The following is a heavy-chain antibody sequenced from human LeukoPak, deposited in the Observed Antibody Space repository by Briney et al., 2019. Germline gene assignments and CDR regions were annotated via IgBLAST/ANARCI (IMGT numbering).Heavy chain of an antibody. Sequence: SETLSLTCTVSGGSISSSSYYWSWIRQPPGKGLEWIGEINHSGSTNYNPSLKSRVTISVDTSKNQFSLKLSSVTAADTAVYYCASLIAVAGNTGNAFDMWGPGTMVTVSS. J-gene: IGHJ3*02. CDR2: INHSGST. V-gene: IGHV4-39*07. CDR1: GGSISSSSYY. CDR3: ASLIAVAGNTGNAFDM. D-gene: IGHD6-19*01.